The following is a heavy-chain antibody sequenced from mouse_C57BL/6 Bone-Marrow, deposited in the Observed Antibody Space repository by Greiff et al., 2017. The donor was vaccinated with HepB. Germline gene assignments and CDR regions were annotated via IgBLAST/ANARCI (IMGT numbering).Heavy chain of an antibody. Sequence: EVQLQESGGGLVQPGGSLKLSCAASGFTFSDYYMYWVRQTPEKRLEWVAYISNGGGSTYYPDTVKGRFTISRDNAKNTLYLQMSRLKSEDTAMYYCARHTGYYGSSFAYWGQGTLVTVSA. D-gene: IGHD1-1*01. V-gene: IGHV5-12*01. J-gene: IGHJ3*01. CDR2: ISNGGGST. CDR1: GFTFSDYY. CDR3: ARHTGYYGSSFAY.